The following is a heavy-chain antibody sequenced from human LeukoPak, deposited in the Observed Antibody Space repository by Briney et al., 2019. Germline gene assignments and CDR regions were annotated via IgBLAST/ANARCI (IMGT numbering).Heavy chain of an antibody. Sequence: SRTLSLTCVIPGDRLSSDIATSSWVRQSPSRGLEWLGRTYYRSQWYYDYAVSVRSRITINPHKSKNQFSLQLGCVTPEDTGVYFCARERSSWYYLDYWGQGMLVTVSS. V-gene: IGHV6-1*01. CDR1: GDRLSSDIAT. CDR3: ARERSSWYYLDY. CDR2: TYYRSQWYY. D-gene: IGHD6-13*01. J-gene: IGHJ4*02.